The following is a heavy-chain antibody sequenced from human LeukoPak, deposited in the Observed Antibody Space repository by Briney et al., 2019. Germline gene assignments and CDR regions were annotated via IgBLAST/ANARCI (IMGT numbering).Heavy chain of an antibody. Sequence: ASVTVSFTSSGYTFTFYYIHWVRQAHGQGIERMGWINPNSGGRNYAQKFQGRVTMTRDTSISTAYMELNSLTSDDAAVYYCARVARVQHGGCDYWGQGTLVTVFS. V-gene: IGHV1-2*02. CDR1: GYTFTFYY. CDR2: INPNSGGR. D-gene: IGHD4/OR15-4a*01. J-gene: IGHJ4*02. CDR3: ARVARVQHGGCDY.